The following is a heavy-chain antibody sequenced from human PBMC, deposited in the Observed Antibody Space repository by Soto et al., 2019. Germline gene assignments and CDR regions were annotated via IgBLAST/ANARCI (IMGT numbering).Heavy chain of an antibody. J-gene: IGHJ3*02. Sequence: ASVKVSCKASGYNFTSYGISWVRQAPGQGLEWMGWISPHNDRTTYARRFQDRVTMTTETPTSTVYMELGSLRSDDTAAYYCARDLYYSSGRYFDHDAFDIWGQGTVVTVSS. V-gene: IGHV1-18*01. CDR3: ARDLYYSSGRYFDHDAFDI. CDR2: ISPHNDRT. D-gene: IGHD6-19*01. CDR1: GYNFTSYG.